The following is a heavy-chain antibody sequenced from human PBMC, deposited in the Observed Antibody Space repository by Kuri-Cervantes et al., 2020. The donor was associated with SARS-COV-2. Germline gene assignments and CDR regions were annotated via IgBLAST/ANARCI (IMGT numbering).Heavy chain of an antibody. J-gene: IGHJ4*02. CDR2: IYSGGSST. CDR3: ARDRGYGGLRYYFDY. Sequence: GESLKISCAASGFTFSSYAMSWVRQAPGKGPEWVSVIYSGGSSTYYADSVKGRFTISRDNSKNTLYLQMNSLRAEDTAVYYCARDRGYGGLRYYFDYWGQGTLVTVSS. CDR1: GFTFSSYA. V-gene: IGHV3-23*03. D-gene: IGHD5-12*01.